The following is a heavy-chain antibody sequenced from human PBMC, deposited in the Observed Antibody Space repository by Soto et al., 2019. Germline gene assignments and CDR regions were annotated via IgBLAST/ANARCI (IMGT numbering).Heavy chain of an antibody. J-gene: IGHJ5*02. D-gene: IGHD4-17*01. CDR2: IYYSGST. CDR1: GGSISSGDYY. CDR3: AGEYDYGERSSS. Sequence: QVQLQESGPGLVKPSQTLSLTCTVSGGSISSGDYYWSWIRQPPGKGLEWIGYIYYSGSTYYNPSLNSRVTLSVDTSKNHFSLKLSSVTAADTAVYYCAGEYDYGERSSSWGQGTLVTVSS. V-gene: IGHV4-30-4*01.